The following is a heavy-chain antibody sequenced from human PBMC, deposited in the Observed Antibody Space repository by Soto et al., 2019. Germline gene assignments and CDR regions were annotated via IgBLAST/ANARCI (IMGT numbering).Heavy chain of an antibody. J-gene: IGHJ5*02. CDR3: ARESYSSSENWFDP. V-gene: IGHV1-69*04. CDR1: GGTFSSYT. D-gene: IGHD6-6*01. CDR2: IIPILGIA. Sequence: SVKVSCKASGGTFSSYTISWVRQAPGQGLEWMGRIIPILGIASYAQKFQGRVTITADKSTSTVYMELSSLTSEDTAVYYCARESYSSSENWFDPWGQGTLVTVSS.